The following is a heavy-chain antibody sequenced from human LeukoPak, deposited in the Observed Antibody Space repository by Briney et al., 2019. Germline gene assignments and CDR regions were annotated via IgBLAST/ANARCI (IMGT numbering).Heavy chain of an antibody. Sequence: PGGSLRLSCAASGFTFSIFTMSWVRQAPGKGLEWISTINSHADSTYYADSVKGRFTISRDNSRNTLYLQMNSLRPEDTAVYFCAKDMRSGWCNWFDPWGQGTLVTVSS. V-gene: IGHV3-23*01. CDR2: INSHADST. CDR1: GFTFSIFT. J-gene: IGHJ5*02. CDR3: AKDMRSGWCNWFDP. D-gene: IGHD6-19*01.